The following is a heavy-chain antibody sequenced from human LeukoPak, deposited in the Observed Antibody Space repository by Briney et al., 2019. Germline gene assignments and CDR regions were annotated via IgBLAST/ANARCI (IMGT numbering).Heavy chain of an antibody. V-gene: IGHV3-9*01. CDR2: ISWNSGSI. CDR3: AKAATLRYFDWPDY. Sequence: GGSLRLSCAASGFTFDDYAMHWVRQAPGKGLEWVSGISWNSGSIGYADSLKGRFTISRDNAKNSLYLQMNSLRAEDTALYYCAKAATLRYFDWPDYWGQGTLVTVSS. J-gene: IGHJ4*02. D-gene: IGHD3-9*01. CDR1: GFTFDDYA.